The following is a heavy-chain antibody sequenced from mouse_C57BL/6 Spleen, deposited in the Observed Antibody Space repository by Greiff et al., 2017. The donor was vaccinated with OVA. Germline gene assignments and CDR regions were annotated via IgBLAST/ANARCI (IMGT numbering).Heavy chain of an antibody. Sequence: QVQLQQSGAELVRPGTSVKMSCKASGYTFTNYWIGWAKQRPGHGLEWIGYIYPGGGYTNYNEKFKGKATLTEDKSSSTAYMQFSSLTSEDSAIYYCARIYYDYALAYWGQGTLVTVSA. V-gene: IGHV1-63*01. CDR2: IYPGGGYT. J-gene: IGHJ3*01. CDR1: GYTFTNYW. D-gene: IGHD2-4*01. CDR3: ARIYYDYALAY.